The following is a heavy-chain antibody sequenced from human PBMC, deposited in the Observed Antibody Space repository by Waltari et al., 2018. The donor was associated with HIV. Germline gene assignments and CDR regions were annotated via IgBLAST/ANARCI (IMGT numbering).Heavy chain of an antibody. CDR2: IYYSGST. CDR3: ARLRAARPPHYYYYGMDV. J-gene: IGHJ6*02. D-gene: IGHD6-6*01. V-gene: IGHV4-59*08. CDR1: GGSISSYY. Sequence: QVQLQESGPGLVKPSETLSLTCTVSGGSISSYYWSWIRQPPGKGLEWIGYIYYSGSTKYNPSLKSRVTISVDTSKNQFSLKLSSVTAADTAVYYCARLRAARPPHYYYYGMDVWGQGTTVTVSS.